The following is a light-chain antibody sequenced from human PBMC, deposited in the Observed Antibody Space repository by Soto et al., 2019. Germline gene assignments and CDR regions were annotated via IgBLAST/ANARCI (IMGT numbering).Light chain of an antibody. Sequence: QSALTQPRSVSGSPGQSVTISCTGTSSDVGGYNYVSWHQQHPGKVPQLIIYHVDKRPPGVPDRFSGSKSGNTASLTIAGLQAEDEADYYCFSDTGNYRWVFGGGTKLTVL. CDR3: FSDTGNYRWV. CDR1: SSDVGGYNY. V-gene: IGLV2-11*01. J-gene: IGLJ3*02. CDR2: HVD.